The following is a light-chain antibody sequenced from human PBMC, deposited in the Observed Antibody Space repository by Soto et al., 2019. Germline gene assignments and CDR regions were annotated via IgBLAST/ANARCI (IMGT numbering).Light chain of an antibody. CDR1: SSDVGGYDY. CDR2: EVS. Sequence: QSVLTQPPSASGSPGQSVTISCTGTSSDVGGYDYVSWYKQHPGKAPKLMIYEVSKRPSGVPDRFSGSKSGNTAALTVSGLKAEDEADYYCSSYVGTNSYVFGTGTRSPS. CDR3: SSYVGTNSYV. J-gene: IGLJ1*01. V-gene: IGLV2-8*01.